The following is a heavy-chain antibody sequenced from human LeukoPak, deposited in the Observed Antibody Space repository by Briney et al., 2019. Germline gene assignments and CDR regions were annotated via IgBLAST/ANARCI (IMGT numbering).Heavy chain of an antibody. Sequence: KTGGSLRLSCKGSGYSFTSYWIGWVRQMPGKGLEWMGIIYPGDSDTRYSPSFQGQVTISADKSISTAYLQWSSLKASDTAMYYCAKTGWSGSDSGYYYMDVWGKGTTVTVSS. D-gene: IGHD3-3*01. CDR2: IYPGDSDT. CDR1: GYSFTSYW. V-gene: IGHV5-51*01. CDR3: AKTGWSGSDSGYYYMDV. J-gene: IGHJ6*03.